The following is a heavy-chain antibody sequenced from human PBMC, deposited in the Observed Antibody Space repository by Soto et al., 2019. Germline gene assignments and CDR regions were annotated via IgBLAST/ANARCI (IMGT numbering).Heavy chain of an antibody. CDR1: GGTFSSYA. Sequence: QVQLVQSGAEVKKPGSSVKVSCKASGGTFSSYAISWGRQAPGQGLEWMGGVIPIFGTANYAQKFQGRVTITADKSTSTAYMELSSLRSEDTAVYYCARVQQLGLRLYYFDYWGQGTLVTVSS. CDR2: VIPIFGTA. J-gene: IGHJ4*02. D-gene: IGHD6-6*01. CDR3: ARVQQLGLRLYYFDY. V-gene: IGHV1-69*06.